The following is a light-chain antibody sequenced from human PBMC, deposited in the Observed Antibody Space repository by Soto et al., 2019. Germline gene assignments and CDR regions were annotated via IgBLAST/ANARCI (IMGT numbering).Light chain of an antibody. CDR1: QDISDL. Sequence: DIQMTQSPSTLSASVGDRVTITWRASQDISDLLAWYQQKPGRAPKLLIYKASTLQSGVSSRFSGSGSETHFTLTISSLQPDDFATYYCQQYNYYTRTFGQGTKVDIK. J-gene: IGKJ1*01. CDR2: KAS. V-gene: IGKV1-5*03. CDR3: QQYNYYTRT.